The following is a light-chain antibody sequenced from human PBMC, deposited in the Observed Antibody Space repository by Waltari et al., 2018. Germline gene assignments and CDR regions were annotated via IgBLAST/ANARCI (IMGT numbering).Light chain of an antibody. Sequence: WHQKTPGQATRTLVYNVSSRSSGVPDRFSGSILGNKAALTFTRAQADDDADYYCSLYMVSGIWVCGGGTKLTVL. CDR3: SLYMVSGIWV. V-gene: IGLV8-61*01. CDR2: NVS. J-gene: IGLJ3*02.